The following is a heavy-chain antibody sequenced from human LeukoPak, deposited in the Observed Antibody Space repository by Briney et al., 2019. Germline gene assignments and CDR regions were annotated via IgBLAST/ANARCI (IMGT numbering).Heavy chain of an antibody. D-gene: IGHD6-6*01. CDR1: GYTFTGYY. CDR2: INPNSGGT. V-gene: IGHV1-2*02. CDR3: ARDPSIAARPDDGY. J-gene: IGHJ4*02. Sequence: ASVKVSCKASGYTFTGYYMHWVRQAPGQGLEWMGWINPNSGGTNYAQKFQGRVTMTRDTSISTAYMELSRLRSDDTAVYYCARDPSIAARPDDGYWGQGTLVIVSS.